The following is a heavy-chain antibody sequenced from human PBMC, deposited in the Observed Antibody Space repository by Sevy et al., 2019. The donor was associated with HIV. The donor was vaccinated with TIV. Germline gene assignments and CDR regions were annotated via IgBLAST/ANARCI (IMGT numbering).Heavy chain of an antibody. CDR1: GFTFSDYY. J-gene: IGHJ4*02. CDR2: ISSSGSVR. D-gene: IGHD6-19*01. Sequence: GGSLRLSCAASGFTFSDYYMSWIRQAPGKGLEWISYISSSGSVRYYVASVKGRFTISRDNAKNSLYLQMNSLRADDTAVYYCARDFVAGNYCDYWGQGTLVTVSS. V-gene: IGHV3-11*01. CDR3: ARDFVAGNYCDY.